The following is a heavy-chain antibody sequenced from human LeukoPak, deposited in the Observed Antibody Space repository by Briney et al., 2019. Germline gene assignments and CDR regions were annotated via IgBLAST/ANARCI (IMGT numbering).Heavy chain of an antibody. CDR2: INHSGST. D-gene: IGHD3-22*01. J-gene: IGHJ3*02. CDR3: ARSSMIVVVIRRPGAFDI. V-gene: IGHV4-34*01. CDR1: GGSFSGYY. Sequence: PSETLSLTCAVYGGSFSGYYWSWIRQPPGKGLEWIGEINHSGSTNYNPSLKSRVTISVDTSKNQFSLKLSSVTAADTAVYYCARSSMIVVVIRRPGAFDIWGQGTMVTVSS.